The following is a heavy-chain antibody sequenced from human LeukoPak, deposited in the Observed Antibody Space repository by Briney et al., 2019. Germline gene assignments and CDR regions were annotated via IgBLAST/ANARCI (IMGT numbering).Heavy chain of an antibody. CDR1: GFTFSSYS. D-gene: IGHD5-12*01. Sequence: GGSLRLSCAASGFTFSSYSMNRVRQAPGKGLEWVSSISSSSSYIYYADSVKGRFTISRDDSKNTLYLQMNSLRAEDTAVYYCAKKISGYDYNYYYGMDVWGQGTTVTVSS. CDR2: ISSSSSYI. J-gene: IGHJ6*02. CDR3: AKKISGYDYNYYYGMDV. V-gene: IGHV3-21*04.